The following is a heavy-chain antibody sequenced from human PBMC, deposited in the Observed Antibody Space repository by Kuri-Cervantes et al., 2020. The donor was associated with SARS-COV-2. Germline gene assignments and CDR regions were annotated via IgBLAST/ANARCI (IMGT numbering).Heavy chain of an antibody. CDR3: ARDTGAGTEGGLDY. CDR1: GFTFSDYF. Sequence: GGSLRLSCAASGFTFSDYFMSWIRQAPGKGLEWLSYISSRSSYIHYADSVRGRFTISRDNAKSSLFLQMNSLRAEDTAVYYCARDTGAGTEGGLDYWGQGTTVTVSS. D-gene: IGHD6-19*01. V-gene: IGHV3-11*06. J-gene: IGHJ4*03. CDR2: ISSRSSYI.